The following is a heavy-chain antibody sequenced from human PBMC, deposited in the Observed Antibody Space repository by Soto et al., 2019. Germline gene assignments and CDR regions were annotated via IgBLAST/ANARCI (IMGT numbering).Heavy chain of an antibody. J-gene: IGHJ4*02. V-gene: IGHV3-72*01. CDR1: GFTFSDYH. CDR3: ARDNEGSYDY. D-gene: IGHD2-15*01. CDR2: SRNKLNNYIT. Sequence: PGGSLRLSCAVSGFTFSDYHLDWVRQGPGKGLDWVGRSRNKLNNYITELAASVRGRFAMSRDNSQNVLYLEMNSLKTEDTAVYYCARDNEGSYDYWGQGTLVTVSS.